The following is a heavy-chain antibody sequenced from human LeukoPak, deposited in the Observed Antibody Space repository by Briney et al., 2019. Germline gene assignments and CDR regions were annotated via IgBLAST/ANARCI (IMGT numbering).Heavy chain of an antibody. D-gene: IGHD6-19*01. V-gene: IGHV3-30-3*01. Sequence: PGGSLRLSCAASGFTFSSYGIHWVRQAPGKGLEWVAIISYDGSNKYYADSVKGRFTISRDTSKNTLYLQTNSLRAEDTAVYYCARAGYSSGWYNGLDVWGQGTTVTVSS. J-gene: IGHJ6*02. CDR3: ARAGYSSGWYNGLDV. CDR2: ISYDGSNK. CDR1: GFTFSSYG.